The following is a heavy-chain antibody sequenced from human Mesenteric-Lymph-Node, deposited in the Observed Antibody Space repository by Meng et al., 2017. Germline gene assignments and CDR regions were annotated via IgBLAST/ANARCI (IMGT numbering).Heavy chain of an antibody. CDR3: ARGDNYYYGSGSYVKPFDY. CDR1: GYTFTSYY. CDR2: IIPIFGTA. J-gene: IGHJ4*02. V-gene: IGHV1-69*13. Sequence: SVKVSCKASGYTFTSYYMHWVRQAPGQGLEWMGGIIPIFGTANYAQKFQGRVTITADESTSTAYMELSSLRSEDTAVYYCARGDNYYYGSGSYVKPFDYWGQGTLVTVSS. D-gene: IGHD3-10*01.